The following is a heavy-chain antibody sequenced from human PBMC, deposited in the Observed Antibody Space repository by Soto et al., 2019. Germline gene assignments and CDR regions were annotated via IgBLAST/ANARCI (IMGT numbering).Heavy chain of an antibody. D-gene: IGHD3-10*01. CDR2: ISTSSIYT. CDR3: ARVHYYGSGTVWDFDL. Sequence: QVQLVESGGGLVKPGGSLRLSCAASGFTFSDYYMSWIRQAPGMGLEWISYISTSSIYTNYADSVKGQFTISRDNAKNSLYLQMNSLRAEDTAVYYCARVHYYGSGTVWDFDLWGRGTLVTVSS. J-gene: IGHJ2*01. CDR1: GFTFSDYY. V-gene: IGHV3-11*05.